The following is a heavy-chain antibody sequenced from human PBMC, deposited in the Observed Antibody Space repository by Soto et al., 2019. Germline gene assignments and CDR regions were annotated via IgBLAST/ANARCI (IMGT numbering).Heavy chain of an antibody. CDR1: GGSISSSSYY. CDR3: ARGRNYYGSGSYSAGT. CDR2: IYYSGST. V-gene: IGHV4-39*01. D-gene: IGHD3-10*01. Sequence: PSETLSLTCTVSGGSISSSSYYWGWIRQSPGKGLEWIGSIYYSGSTYYNPSLKSRVTISVDTSKNQFSLKLSSVTAADTAVYYCARGRNYYGSGSYSAGTWGQGTLVTVSS. J-gene: IGHJ4*02.